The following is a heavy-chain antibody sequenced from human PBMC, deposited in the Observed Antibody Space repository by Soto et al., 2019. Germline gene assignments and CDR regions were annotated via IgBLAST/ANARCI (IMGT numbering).Heavy chain of an antibody. CDR2: ISYSGTT. CDR3: ARGRGYSYGLDP. CDR1: WGSISSNTNY. Sequence: TLSLPCTVSWGSISSNTNYRSLIRQPPGEGLEWIGFISYSGTTSYSPSLKSRVAISLDTSKNQFSLSLSSVTATDTAVYYCARGRGYSYGLDPWGQGTLVTV. D-gene: IGHD5-18*01. J-gene: IGHJ5*02. V-gene: IGHV4-30-4*08.